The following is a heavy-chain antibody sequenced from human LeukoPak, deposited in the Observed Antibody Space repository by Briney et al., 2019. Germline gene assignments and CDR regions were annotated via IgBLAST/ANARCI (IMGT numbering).Heavy chain of an antibody. J-gene: IGHJ4*02. D-gene: IGHD3-22*01. Sequence: SETLSLTCTVSGGSISSGDYYWSWIRQPPGKGLEWIGYIYYSGGTYYNPSLKSRVTISVDTSKNQFSLKLSSVTAVDTAVYYCARVSYDSSGYLIGYFDYWGQGTLVTVSS. CDR1: GGSISSGDYY. CDR2: IYYSGGT. CDR3: ARVSYDSSGYLIGYFDY. V-gene: IGHV4-30-4*01.